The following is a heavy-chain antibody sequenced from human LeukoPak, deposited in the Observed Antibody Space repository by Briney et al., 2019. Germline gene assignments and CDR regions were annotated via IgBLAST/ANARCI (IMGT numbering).Heavy chain of an antibody. V-gene: IGHV4-34*01. CDR1: GGSLSGYY. Sequence: SETLSLTCAVYGGSLSGYYWSWIRQTPGKGLEWIAEINYSGITNYKPSLESRVTISVDTSKNQFSLKLNSVTAADTAVYYCARHSCSSVTCQMRYSFDIWGQGSVVTVSS. J-gene: IGHJ3*02. CDR2: INYSGIT. D-gene: IGHD6-19*01. CDR3: ARHSCSSVTCQMRYSFDI.